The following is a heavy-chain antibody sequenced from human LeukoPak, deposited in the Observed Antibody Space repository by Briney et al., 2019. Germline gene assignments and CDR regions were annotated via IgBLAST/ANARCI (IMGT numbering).Heavy chain of an antibody. V-gene: IGHV3-53*01. CDR2: LYGGGGT. J-gene: IGHJ5*02. CDR3: ARVPRVFDR. CDR1: GFSFSSND. Sequence: GGSLTLSCAASGFSFSSNDMSWVRQAPGKGVEWVSVLYGGGGTFYADSVKGRFTISRDNSKNTVYLQMNILRAEATAVYYCARVPRVFDRWGQGTLVTVSS.